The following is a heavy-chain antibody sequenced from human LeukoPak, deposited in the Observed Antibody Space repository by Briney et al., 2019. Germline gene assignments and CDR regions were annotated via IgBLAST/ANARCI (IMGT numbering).Heavy chain of an antibody. CDR2: MNPNSGNT. J-gene: IGHJ4*02. CDR1: GYTFTSYD. V-gene: IGHV1-8*01. CDR3: ARPLRYSYGRYYFDY. D-gene: IGHD5-18*01. Sequence: ASVNVSCKASGYTFTSYDINWVRQATGQGLEWMGWMNPNSGNTGYAQKFQGRVTMTRNTSISTAYMELSSLRSEDTAVYYCARPLRYSYGRYYFDYWGQGTLVTVSS.